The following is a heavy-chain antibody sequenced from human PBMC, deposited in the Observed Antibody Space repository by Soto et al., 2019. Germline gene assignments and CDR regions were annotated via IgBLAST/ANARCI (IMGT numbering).Heavy chain of an antibody. J-gene: IGHJ4*02. CDR2: IRGNGDSP. CDR1: GFTFSSYA. V-gene: IGHV3-64D*06. Sequence: PGGSLRLSCSASGFTFSSYAMHWFRQAPGKGLEYVSGIRGNGDSPFYADSVKGRFIISRDNSKNTLFLQMSSLSADDTAVYYCVKSRGGNNFDFFDWGQGALVTVSS. D-gene: IGHD5-12*01. CDR3: VKSRGGNNFDFFD.